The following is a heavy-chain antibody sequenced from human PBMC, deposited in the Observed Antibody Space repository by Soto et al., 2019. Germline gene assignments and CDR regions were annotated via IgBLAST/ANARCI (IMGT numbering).Heavy chain of an antibody. J-gene: IGHJ4*02. CDR3: AKGGGGSYFDY. D-gene: IGHD1-26*01. Sequence: EVQQVESGGGLVQPGRSLRLSCAASGFTFDDYAMHWVRQAPGKGLEWVSGISWNSGSIGYADSVKGRFTISRDNAKNSLYLQMNSLRAEDTALYYCAKGGGGSYFDYWGQGTLVTVSS. CDR1: GFTFDDYA. CDR2: ISWNSGSI. V-gene: IGHV3-9*01.